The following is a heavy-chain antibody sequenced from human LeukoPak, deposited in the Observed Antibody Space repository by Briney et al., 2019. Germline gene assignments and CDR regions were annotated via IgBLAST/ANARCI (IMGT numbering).Heavy chain of an antibody. V-gene: IGHV3-48*01. D-gene: IGHD1-26*01. Sequence: GGSLRLSCAASGFTFSSYSMNWVRQAPGKGLEWVSYISSSSSTIYYADSVKGRFTISRDNAKNSLYLQMNSLRAEDTAVYYCARVSVITQYSGSPDYFASWGQGTLITVSS. CDR2: ISSSSSTI. CDR3: ARVSVITQYSGSPDYFAS. J-gene: IGHJ4*02. CDR1: GFTFSSYS.